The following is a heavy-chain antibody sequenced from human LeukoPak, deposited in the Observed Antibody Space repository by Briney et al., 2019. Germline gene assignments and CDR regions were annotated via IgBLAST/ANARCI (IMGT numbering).Heavy chain of an antibody. D-gene: IGHD2-21*02. V-gene: IGHV4-39*01. CDR2: IYYSGTT. CDR3: ATTYCGGDCYPAW. Sequence: SETLSLTCTVPGDSISKSSYYWGFIRQPPGKGLEWIGNIYYSGTTYYSPSLSSRVTISVDTSKNQFSLRLNSMTAADTAVYYCATTYCGGDCYPAWWGQGTLVTVSS. J-gene: IGHJ4*02. CDR1: GDSISKSSYY.